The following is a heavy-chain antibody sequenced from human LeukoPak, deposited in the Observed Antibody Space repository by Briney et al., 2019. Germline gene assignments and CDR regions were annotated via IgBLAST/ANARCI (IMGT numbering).Heavy chain of an antibody. Sequence: PGGSLRLSCAASGFTFTNYWMHWVRQAPGKGLEWVSSISSSSSYIYYADSVKGRFTISRDNAKNSLYLQMNSLRAEDTAVYYCARGLEDAEYMDVWGKGTTVTVSS. CDR3: ARGLEDAEYMDV. V-gene: IGHV3-21*01. J-gene: IGHJ6*03. CDR2: ISSSSSYI. D-gene: IGHD3-3*01. CDR1: GFTFTNYW.